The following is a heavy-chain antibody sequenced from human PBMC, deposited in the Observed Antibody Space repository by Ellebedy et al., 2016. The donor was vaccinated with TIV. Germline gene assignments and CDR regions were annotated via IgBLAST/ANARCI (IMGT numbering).Heavy chain of an antibody. CDR2: IYPGDSDT. Sequence: GESLKISCKGSGYSFTSYWIGWVRQMPGKGLEWMGIIYPGDSDTRYSPSFQGQVTISADKSISTAYLQWSSLKASDTAMYYCARGYYDILTGYYDAFDIWGQGTMVTVSS. CDR1: GYSFTSYW. J-gene: IGHJ3*02. CDR3: ARGYYDILTGYYDAFDI. V-gene: IGHV5-51*01. D-gene: IGHD3-9*01.